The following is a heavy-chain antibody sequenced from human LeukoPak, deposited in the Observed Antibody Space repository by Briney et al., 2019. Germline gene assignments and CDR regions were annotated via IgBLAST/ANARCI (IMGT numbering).Heavy chain of an antibody. CDR1: GYPFTGYY. Sequence: ASVKVSCKGSGYPFTGYYLHWVRQAPGQGLEWMAWINPSNGGTKYAQKFQGRVTVTRDTSISTAYIELSSLRSDDTAVYYCALPPTPYSYSAIDVWGQGTTVTVSS. CDR3: ALPPTPYSYSAIDV. J-gene: IGHJ6*02. V-gene: IGHV1-2*02. CDR2: INPSNGGT.